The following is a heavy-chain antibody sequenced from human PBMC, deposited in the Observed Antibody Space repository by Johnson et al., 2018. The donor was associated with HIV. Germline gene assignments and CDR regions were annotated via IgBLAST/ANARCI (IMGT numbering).Heavy chain of an antibody. CDR1: GFTVSSNY. D-gene: IGHD5-24*01. Sequence: VQLVESGGGLIQPGGSLRLSCAASGFTVSSNYMSWVRQAPGKGLEWVSVIYSGGSSYYSDSVKGRFTISRDNSKNTLYLQMNSLRAEDTTVYYCARDRAVRDDGYNDYAFDIWGQGTMVTVSS. V-gene: IGHV3-53*01. CDR2: IYSGGSS. CDR3: ARDRAVRDDGYNDYAFDI. J-gene: IGHJ3*02.